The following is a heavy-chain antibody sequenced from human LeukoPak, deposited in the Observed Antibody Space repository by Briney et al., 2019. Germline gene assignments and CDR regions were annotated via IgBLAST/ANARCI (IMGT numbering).Heavy chain of an antibody. CDR1: GGSISSGGYS. D-gene: IGHD6-25*01. CDR3: ARSGVAAAILDY. CDR2: IYHSGST. J-gene: IGHJ4*02. V-gene: IGHV4-30-2*06. Sequence: SQTLSLTCAVSGGSISSGGYSWRWLRQSPGMGLEWLGYIYHSGSTYYNPSLNSRVTISVDRSKNQFSLKLSSVTAADTAVYYCARSGVAAAILDYWGQGTLVTVSS.